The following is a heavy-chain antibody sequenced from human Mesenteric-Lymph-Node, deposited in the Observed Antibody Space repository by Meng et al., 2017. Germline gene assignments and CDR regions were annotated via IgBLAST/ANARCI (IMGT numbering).Heavy chain of an antibody. Sequence: QVQRQQWGAVLLKPSETLTLPCSVYGGSFSGYHWSWIRQPPGKGLEWIGEINHSGSTNYNPSLKSRVTISVDKSKNQFSLKLSSVTAADTAVYYCARLYYVDSNYWYFDLCGRGTLVTVSS. J-gene: IGHJ2*01. D-gene: IGHD4-17*01. CDR1: GGSFSGYH. CDR2: INHSGST. CDR3: ARLYYVDSNYWYFDL. V-gene: IGHV4-34*01.